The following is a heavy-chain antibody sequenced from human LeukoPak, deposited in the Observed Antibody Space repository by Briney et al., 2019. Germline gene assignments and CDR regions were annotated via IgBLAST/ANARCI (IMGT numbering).Heavy chain of an antibody. CDR1: GGSISSGSYY. J-gene: IGHJ4*02. D-gene: IGHD6-19*01. CDR2: IYTSRST. Sequence: PSETLSLTCTVSGGSISSGSYYWSWIRQPAGKGLEWIGRIYTSRSTNYNPSLKSRVTISVDTSKNQFSLKLSSVTAADTAVYYCARNPPSYSSGWLFDYWGQGTLVTVSS. V-gene: IGHV4-61*02. CDR3: ARNPPSYSSGWLFDY.